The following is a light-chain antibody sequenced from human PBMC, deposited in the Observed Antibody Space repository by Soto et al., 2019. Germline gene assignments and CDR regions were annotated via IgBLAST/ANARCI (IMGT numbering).Light chain of an antibody. CDR1: SSDVGGYNY. J-gene: IGLJ2*01. V-gene: IGLV2-14*01. CDR2: EVS. Sequence: QSAPTQPASVSGSPGQSITISCIGTSSDVGGYNYVSWYQQHPGKAPKLMIYEVSNRPSGVSNRFSGSKSGNTASLTISGLQAEDEADYYCSSYTSSSTLDFGGGTKLTVL. CDR3: SSYTSSSTLD.